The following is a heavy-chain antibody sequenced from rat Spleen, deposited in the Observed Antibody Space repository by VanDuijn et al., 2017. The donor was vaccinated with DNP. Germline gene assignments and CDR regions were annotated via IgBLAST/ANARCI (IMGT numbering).Heavy chain of an antibody. J-gene: IGHJ2*01. CDR1: GFTFSNSG. CDR2: INTSGGNT. Sequence: EVQLVESGGGLVQPGRSLKLSCAASGFTFSNSGMHWIRQAPTKGLEWVATINTSGGNTYYRDSVKGRFTISRDNANSTLNLQMNSLRSEDTATYYCTTERDYGGYYFDYWGQGVMVTVSS. V-gene: IGHV5-19*01. CDR3: TTERDYGGYYFDY. D-gene: IGHD1-11*01.